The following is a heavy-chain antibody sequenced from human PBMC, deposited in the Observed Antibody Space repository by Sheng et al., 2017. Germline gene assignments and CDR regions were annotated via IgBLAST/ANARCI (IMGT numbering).Heavy chain of an antibody. D-gene: IGHD3-3*01. CDR3: AKGRIFGVVNPGLDS. Sequence: EVQFVESGGDFVQPGGSLRLSCAASGFTFSHYSMSWVRQAPGKGLEWVSGIGGSGGHTYYADSVQGRFTISRDNSKNTLYLQMSSLRADDTAVYYCAKGRIFGVVNPGLDSWGQGTLVTVSS. J-gene: IGHJ4*02. CDR2: IGGSGGHT. CDR1: GFTFSHYS. V-gene: IGHV3-23*04.